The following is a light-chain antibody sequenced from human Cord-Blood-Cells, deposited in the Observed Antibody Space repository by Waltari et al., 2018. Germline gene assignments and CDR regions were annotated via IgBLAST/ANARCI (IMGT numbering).Light chain of an antibody. Sequence: DIQMTQSPSTLSASVGDRVTITCRASQSISSWLAWYQQKPGKAPKLLIYKASSLESGXPSRFSGSGSGTEFTLTISSLQPDDFATYYCQQYNSYSYTFGQGTKLEIK. J-gene: IGKJ2*01. V-gene: IGKV1-5*03. CDR2: KAS. CDR1: QSISSW. CDR3: QQYNSYSYT.